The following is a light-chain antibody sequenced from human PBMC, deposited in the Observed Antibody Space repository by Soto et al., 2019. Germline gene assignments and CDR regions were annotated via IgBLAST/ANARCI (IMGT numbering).Light chain of an antibody. Sequence: EIVLTQSPGTLSLSPGEGATLSCRAGQSVSSSYLAWYQQKPGQAPRLLIYGASSRATGIPDRFSGSGSGTDFTLTISRLEPEDFAVYYCQQYGSSPWTFGQGTKGGYQ. CDR3: QQYGSSPWT. J-gene: IGKJ1*01. V-gene: IGKV3-20*01. CDR2: GAS. CDR1: QSVSSSY.